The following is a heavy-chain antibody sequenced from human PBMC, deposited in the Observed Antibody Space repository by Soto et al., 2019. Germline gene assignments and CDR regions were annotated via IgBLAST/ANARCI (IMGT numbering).Heavy chain of an antibody. CDR2: IYYSGST. D-gene: IGHD4-17*01. V-gene: IGHV4-30-4*01. J-gene: IGHJ3*02. Sequence: QVQLQESGPGLVKPSQTLSLTCTVSGGSISSGDYYWSWIRQPPGKGLEWIGYIYYSGSTYYSPSLKSRVTISVDTSKNQFSLKLSSVTAADTAVYYCARVPNDYGDYIDAFDIWGQGTMVTVSS. CDR1: GGSISSGDYY. CDR3: ARVPNDYGDYIDAFDI.